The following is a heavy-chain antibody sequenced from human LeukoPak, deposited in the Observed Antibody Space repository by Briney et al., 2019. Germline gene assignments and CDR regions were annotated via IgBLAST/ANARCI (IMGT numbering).Heavy chain of an antibody. CDR3: ALGIAAAGGQYYFDY. Sequence: GESLKISCEGSGYTFTSYWIAWVRQMPGKGLEWMGIIYPGDSDTRYSPSFQGQVTISADKSISTAYLQWSSLKASDTAMYYCALGIAAAGGQYYFDYWGQGTLVTVSS. V-gene: IGHV5-51*01. CDR1: GYTFTSYW. CDR2: IYPGDSDT. D-gene: IGHD6-13*01. J-gene: IGHJ4*02.